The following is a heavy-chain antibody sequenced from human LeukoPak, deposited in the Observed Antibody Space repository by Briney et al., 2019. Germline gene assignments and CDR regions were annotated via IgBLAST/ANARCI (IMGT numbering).Heavy chain of an antibody. CDR3: ARDRVIVGPSDGFDI. J-gene: IGHJ3*02. Sequence: ASVKVSCKASGYTFTGYYINWVRQAPGQGLEWMGWISPNSGGTNYAQKFQGRVTMSRDTSISTAYMELSRLSSDDTAVYYCARDRVIVGPSDGFDIWGQGTMVTVSS. D-gene: IGHD3-22*01. V-gene: IGHV1-2*02. CDR2: ISPNSGGT. CDR1: GYTFTGYY.